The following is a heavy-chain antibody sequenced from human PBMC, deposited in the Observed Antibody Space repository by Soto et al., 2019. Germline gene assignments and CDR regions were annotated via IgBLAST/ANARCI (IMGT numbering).Heavy chain of an antibody. CDR1: GFRISDYY. CDR3: AREGQWDQPRDY. CDR2: ISSSGFTT. V-gene: IGHV3-11*01. D-gene: IGHD1-26*01. Sequence: GGSLRLSCTDSGFRISDYYMSWIRQAPGKGLEWVSYISSSGFTTYYADSVKGRFTVSRDNAKNSLYLQMNSLRAEDTAVYYCAREGQWDQPRDYWGQGTQVTVSS. J-gene: IGHJ4*02.